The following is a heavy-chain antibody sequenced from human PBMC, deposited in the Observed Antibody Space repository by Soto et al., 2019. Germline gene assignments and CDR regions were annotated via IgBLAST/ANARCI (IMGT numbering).Heavy chain of an antibody. CDR2: INPSGGST. Sequence: QVQLVQSGAEVKKPGASVKVSCKASGYTFTSYYMHWVRQAPGQGLEWMGIINPSGGSTSYAEKFQGRVAMTRDTSTRTDYMELSSLRSEDTAVYYCARDTNYYDSSGSPYYWGQGTLVTVSS. CDR3: ARDTNYYDSSGSPYY. V-gene: IGHV1-46*01. CDR1: GYTFTSYY. D-gene: IGHD3-22*01. J-gene: IGHJ4*02.